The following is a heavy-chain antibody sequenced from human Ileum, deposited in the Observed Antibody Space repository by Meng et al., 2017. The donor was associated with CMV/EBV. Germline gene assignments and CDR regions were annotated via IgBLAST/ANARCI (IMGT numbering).Heavy chain of an antibody. CDR3: GKERTGYYIQH. V-gene: IGHV3-30*02. J-gene: IGHJ1*01. Sequence: GLGGGGVDPGGSMRLSCAASGFTFTSYAMHWVGQAPGKGLEWVAFISYDGIYQYYADSVNGRFTISRDSSKNTLSLQMNSLRAEDTAVYYCGKERTGYYIQHWGQGTLVTVSS. CDR1: GFTFTSYA. CDR2: ISYDGIYQ. D-gene: IGHD3/OR15-3a*01.